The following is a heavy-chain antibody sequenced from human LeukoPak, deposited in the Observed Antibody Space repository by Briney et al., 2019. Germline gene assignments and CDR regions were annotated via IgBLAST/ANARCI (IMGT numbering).Heavy chain of an antibody. CDR3: ARQGYRGSSWYV. D-gene: IGHD6-13*01. CDR2: MNPNSGNT. CDR1: GYTFTSYD. Sequence: ASVKVSCKASGYTFTSYDINWVRQATGQGLEWMGWMNPNSGNTGYAQKFQGRVTMTRNSSISTAYMELSSLRSEDTAVYYCARQGYRGSSWYVWGQGTLVTVSS. V-gene: IGHV1-8*01. J-gene: IGHJ4*02.